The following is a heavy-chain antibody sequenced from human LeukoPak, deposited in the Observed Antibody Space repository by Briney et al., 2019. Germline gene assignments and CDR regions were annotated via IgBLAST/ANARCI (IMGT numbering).Heavy chain of an antibody. CDR2: IYYSGTT. J-gene: IGHJ5*01. V-gene: IGHV4-39*01. CDR3: ARQRRLCSSTTCYLDFDS. Sequence: SETLSLTCTVSGGSISSSSFYWAWIRQPPGKGLEWIASIYYSGTTHHNPSLKSRVTMSVDTPKNQFSLKLSSVTAADTAVYYCARQRRLCSSTTCYLDFDSWGRGTLVTVSS. CDR1: GGSISSSSFY. D-gene: IGHD2-2*01.